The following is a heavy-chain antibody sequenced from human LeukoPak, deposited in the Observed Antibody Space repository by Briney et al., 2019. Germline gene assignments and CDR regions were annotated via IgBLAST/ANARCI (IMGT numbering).Heavy chain of an antibody. CDR1: GFIFSSYS. Sequence: PGGSLRLSCAASGFIFSSYSMNWVRQAPGKGLEWVSYISHRGTTMYYADSVKGRFTISRDNAKNSLYLQMNSLRAEDTAVYYCAIPPLTGSGSSRPLAGMDVWGRGTTVTVSS. CDR2: ISHRGTTM. V-gene: IGHV3-48*04. CDR3: AIPPLTGSGSSRPLAGMDV. J-gene: IGHJ6*02. D-gene: IGHD3-10*01.